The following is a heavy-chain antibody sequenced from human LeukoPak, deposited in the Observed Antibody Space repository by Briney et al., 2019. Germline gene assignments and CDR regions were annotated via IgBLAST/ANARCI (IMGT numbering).Heavy chain of an antibody. CDR3: TKGYFWSGFYGMDV. CDR1: GFTFSDHY. J-gene: IGHJ6*02. CDR2: IRTKAKSYTT. Sequence: GGSLRLSCAASGFTFSDHYMDGVRQAPGKGLEWVSRIRTKAKSYTTEYAASVKGRFTISRDDSKNALYLQMNSLKTEDTAVYYCTKGYFWSGFYGMDVWGQGTTVIVSS. V-gene: IGHV3-72*01. D-gene: IGHD3-3*01.